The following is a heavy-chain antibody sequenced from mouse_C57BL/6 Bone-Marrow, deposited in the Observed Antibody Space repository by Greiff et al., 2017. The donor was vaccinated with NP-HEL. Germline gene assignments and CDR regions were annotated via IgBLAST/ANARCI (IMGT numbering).Heavy chain of an antibody. J-gene: IGHJ3*01. CDR2: IHTNSGST. CDR1: GYTFTSYW. D-gene: IGHD2-3*01. Sequence: QVKLQQPGAELVKPGASVKLSCKATGYTFTSYWMHWVKQRPGQGLEWLGMIHTNSGSTNYNEKFTSQATLTVDKSSSTAYMQLSSLTSEDSAVYYCANDGYPAWFAYWGQGTLVTVSA. V-gene: IGHV1-64*01. CDR3: ANDGYPAWFAY.